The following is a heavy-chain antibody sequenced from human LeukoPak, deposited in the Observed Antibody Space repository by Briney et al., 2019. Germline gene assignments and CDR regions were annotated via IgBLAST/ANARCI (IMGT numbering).Heavy chain of an antibody. CDR2: IKTDGSST. CDR3: ARGDGVIMKY. CDR1: GDSW. J-gene: IGHJ4*02. Sequence: PGGSLRLSCAGSGDSWMHWVRQVPGKGLVWVSRIKTDGSSTSYTDSVKGRFTISNDNAENTLYLQMNSLRAEDTAVYYCARGDGVIMKYWGRGTLVTVSS. V-gene: IGHV3-74*01. D-gene: IGHD3-10*01.